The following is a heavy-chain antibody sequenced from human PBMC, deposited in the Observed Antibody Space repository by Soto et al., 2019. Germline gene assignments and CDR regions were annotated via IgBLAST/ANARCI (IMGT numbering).Heavy chain of an antibody. Sequence: QVQLVESGGGVVQPGTSLRVSCVGSGFTFRSYVIHWGRQAPGKGLEWVALTSYDGSDKYYGDSVRGRFTISRDNSGNTVDRQRDSLRLEDTALYSCARWGTTGGLDVWGQGTLVSVSS. CDR1: GFTFRSYV. CDR3: ARWGTTGGLDV. J-gene: IGHJ1*01. CDR2: TSYDGSDK. V-gene: IGHV3-30*19. D-gene: IGHD3-16*01.